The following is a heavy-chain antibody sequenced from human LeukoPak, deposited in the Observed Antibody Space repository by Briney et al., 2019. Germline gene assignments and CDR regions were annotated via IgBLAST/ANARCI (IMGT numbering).Heavy chain of an antibody. V-gene: IGHV3-23*01. J-gene: IGHJ4*02. Sequence: PGGSLRLPCTASAFTFSSYAMSWVRQAPGKGLEWVSGISGSAGSTYYADSVKGRFTISRDNSKNTLYLQMNSLRAEDTAVYYCAKDQGIVGATYFDYWGQGTLVTVSS. CDR2: ISGSAGST. CDR3: AKDQGIVGATYFDY. CDR1: AFTFSSYA. D-gene: IGHD1-26*01.